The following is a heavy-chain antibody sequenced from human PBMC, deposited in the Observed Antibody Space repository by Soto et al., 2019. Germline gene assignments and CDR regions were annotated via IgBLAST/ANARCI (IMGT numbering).Heavy chain of an antibody. CDR2: IYWDDTK. J-gene: IGHJ4*02. CDR1: GFSLSTSGVG. Sequence: QITLKESGPTLVKPTQTLTLTCTFSGFSLSTSGVGVGWIRQPPGKALEWLALIYWDDTKEYSPSLKSRLSITKDTSKNQVVLTMTNMDPVDTAKYYCAHKGGGDRILDYWGQGTLVTVSS. D-gene: IGHD3-16*01. V-gene: IGHV2-5*02. CDR3: AHKGGGDRILDY.